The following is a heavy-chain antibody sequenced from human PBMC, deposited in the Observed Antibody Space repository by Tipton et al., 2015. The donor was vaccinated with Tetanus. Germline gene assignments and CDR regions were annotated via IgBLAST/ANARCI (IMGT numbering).Heavy chain of an antibody. Sequence: TLSLTCTVSGASISTYSWTWIRQPPGKGLEWIAYLYFSGNTNYNPPLKTRVTMSPDTSKDQVSLRLNSVTAADTAVYYCARAGEGGYDATMGFYYYYMDVWGKGTTVTVSS. CDR2: LYFSGNT. J-gene: IGHJ6*03. CDR1: GASISTYS. D-gene: IGHD5-12*01. V-gene: IGHV4-59*01. CDR3: ARAGEGGYDATMGFYYYYMDV.